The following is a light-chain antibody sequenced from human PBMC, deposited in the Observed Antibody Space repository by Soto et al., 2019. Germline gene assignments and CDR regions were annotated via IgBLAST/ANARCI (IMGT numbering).Light chain of an antibody. CDR3: SAYTVSRTDV. CDR2: NVY. V-gene: IGLV2-14*03. J-gene: IGLJ1*01. CDR1: SSDVGAYNF. Sequence: QSVLTQPASVSGSPGQSITISCTGTSSDVGAYNFVSWHQQHPGKAPKLMIYNVYDRPSGISYLFSGSKSGNTASLTISGLQGEDEADYYCSAYTVSRTDVFGTGTKLTVL.